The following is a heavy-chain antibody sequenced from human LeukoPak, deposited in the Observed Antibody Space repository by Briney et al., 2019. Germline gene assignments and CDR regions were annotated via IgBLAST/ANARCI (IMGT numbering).Heavy chain of an antibody. V-gene: IGHV3-21*01. J-gene: IGHJ2*01. CDR1: GFSFSDYS. CDR3: ARAPSAGDYYPWYFDL. Sequence: PGGSLRLSCAASGFSFSDYSMNWVRQAPGKGLEWVSSITRTSSYIYYTDSMKGRFTISRDNAKKSLYLRMNTLRAEDTALYYCARAPSAGDYYPWYFDLWGRGTLVTVSS. D-gene: IGHD7-27*01. CDR2: ITRTSSYI.